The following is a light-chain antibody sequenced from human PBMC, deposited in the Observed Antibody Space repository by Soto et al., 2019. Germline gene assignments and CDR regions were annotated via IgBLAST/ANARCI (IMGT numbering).Light chain of an antibody. CDR3: QQYSSFST. J-gene: IGKJ1*01. Sequence: DIQMTQSPSTLSASVGDRVTLTCRASQTISTWLAWYQQKPGKAPKLLIYGASSLQTGVPSRFSGSGSGTEFTLTISSLQPDDFATYHCQQYSSFSTFGQGTKVEIK. CDR1: QTISTW. V-gene: IGKV1-5*01. CDR2: GAS.